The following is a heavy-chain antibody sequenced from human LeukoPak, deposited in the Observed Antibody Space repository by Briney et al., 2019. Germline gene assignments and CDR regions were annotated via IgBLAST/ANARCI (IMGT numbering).Heavy chain of an antibody. CDR3: AREHLRASYFDY. D-gene: IGHD4-17*01. CDR1: GGTFSSYA. Sequence: SVKVSCKASGGTFSSYAISWVRQAPGQGLEWMGRIIPIFGTANYAQKFQGRVTITTDESTSTAYMELSSLRSEDTAVYYCAREHLRASYFDYWGQGTLVTASS. J-gene: IGHJ4*02. V-gene: IGHV1-69*05. CDR2: IIPIFGTA.